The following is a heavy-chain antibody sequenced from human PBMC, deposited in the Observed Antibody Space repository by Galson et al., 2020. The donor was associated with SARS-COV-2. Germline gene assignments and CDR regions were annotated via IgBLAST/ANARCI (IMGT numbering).Heavy chain of an antibody. CDR1: GYGFTNYW. CDR2: IYPGDSDT. J-gene: IGHJ4*02. Sequence: GESLKISCQGPGYGFTNYWIGWVRQMPGKGLEGMGIIYPGDSDTTYSPSFQGQVTFPADKSINTAYLQWRSLKVSDTAMYYCARANSSAWADYFDYWSQGTLVTVSS. CDR3: ARANSSAWADYFDY. D-gene: IGHD6-19*01. V-gene: IGHV5-51*01.